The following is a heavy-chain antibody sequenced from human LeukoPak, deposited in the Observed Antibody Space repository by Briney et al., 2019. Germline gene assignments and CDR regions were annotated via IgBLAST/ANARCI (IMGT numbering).Heavy chain of an antibody. J-gene: IGHJ4*02. D-gene: IGHD3-22*01. CDR2: ISSGGSNI. V-gene: IGHV3-48*03. Sequence: GGSLRLSCAASGFTFSSYEMNWVRQAPGKGLEWVSHISSGGSNIFYADSVKGRFTISRDNAKNSLYLQMNSLRTEDTAVYYCARETYYYDSSNYRLFDYWGQGTLSPSPQ. CDR1: GFTFSSYE. CDR3: ARETYYYDSSNYRLFDY.